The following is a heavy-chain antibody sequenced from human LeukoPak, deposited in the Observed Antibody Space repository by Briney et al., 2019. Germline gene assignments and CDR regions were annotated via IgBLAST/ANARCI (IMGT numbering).Heavy chain of an antibody. Sequence: SETLSLTCTVSGGSISSSSYYWGWIRQPPVKGLEWIGSIYYSGSTYYNPSLKSRVTISVDTSKNQFSLKLSSVTAADTGVYYCARVNYSSSWYVSYWGQGTLVTVSS. J-gene: IGHJ4*02. CDR2: IYYSGST. V-gene: IGHV4-39*07. D-gene: IGHD6-13*01. CDR1: GGSISSSSYY. CDR3: ARVNYSSSWYVSY.